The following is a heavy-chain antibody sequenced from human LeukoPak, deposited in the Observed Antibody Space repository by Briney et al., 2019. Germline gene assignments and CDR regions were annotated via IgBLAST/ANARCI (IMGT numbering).Heavy chain of an antibody. CDR3: AATTNRLGY. V-gene: IGHV4-39*07. Sequence: PSETLSLTCTVSGGSISSSSHYWGWIRQPPGKGLEWIGSMYYRGSTYHNPSLKSRVTISVDTSKNQFSLKLSSVTAADTAVYYRAATTNRLGYWGQGTLGTVSS. CDR2: MYYRGST. J-gene: IGHJ4*02. CDR1: GGSISSSSHY. D-gene: IGHD1-26*01.